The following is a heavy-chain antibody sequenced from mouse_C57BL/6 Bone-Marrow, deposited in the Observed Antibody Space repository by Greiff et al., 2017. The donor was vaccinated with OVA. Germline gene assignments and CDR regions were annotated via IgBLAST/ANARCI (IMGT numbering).Heavy chain of an antibody. J-gene: IGHJ1*03. V-gene: IGHV1-53*01. CDR1: GYTFTSYW. D-gene: IGHD2-5*01. CDR2: INPSNGGT. Sequence: QVQLKQPGTELVKPGASVKLSCKASGYTFTSYWMHWVKQRPGQGLEWIGNINPSNGGTNYNEKFKSKATLTVDKSSSTAYMQLSSLTSEDSAVYYCAGDSNYVGWYFDVWGTGTTVTVSS. CDR3: AGDSNYVGWYFDV.